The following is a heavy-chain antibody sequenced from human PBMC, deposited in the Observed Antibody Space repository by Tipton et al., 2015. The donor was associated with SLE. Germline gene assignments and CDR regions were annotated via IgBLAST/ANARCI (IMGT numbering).Heavy chain of an antibody. J-gene: IGHJ4*02. CDR3: ARDWGGEALDF. CDR1: GFSISSYY. CDR2: IYHSGTT. D-gene: IGHD2-21*01. Sequence: TLSLTCTVSGFSISSYYWGWIRQPPGKGLEWLGAIYHSGTTYYNPSLKSRLTLSIDTSKNQFSLKLSSVTAADTAVYYCARDWGGEALDFWGQGTLVTVSS. V-gene: IGHV4-38-2*02.